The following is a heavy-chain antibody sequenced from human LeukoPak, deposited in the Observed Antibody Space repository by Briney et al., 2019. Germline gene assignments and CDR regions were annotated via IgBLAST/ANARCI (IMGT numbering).Heavy chain of an antibody. V-gene: IGHV1-18*01. J-gene: IGHJ4*02. CDR2: ISAYNGNT. CDR1: GYTFTSYG. Sequence: GASVKVSCKASGYTFTSYGISWVRQAPGQGLEWMGGISAYNGNTNYAQKLQGRVTMTTDTSTSTAYMELRSLRSDDTAVYYCARGAYYYGSGSSPFDYWGQGTLVTVSS. CDR3: ARGAYYYGSGSSPFDY. D-gene: IGHD3-10*01.